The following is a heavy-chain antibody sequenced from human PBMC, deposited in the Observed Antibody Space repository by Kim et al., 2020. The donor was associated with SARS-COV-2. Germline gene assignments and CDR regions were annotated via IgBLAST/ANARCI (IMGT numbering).Heavy chain of an antibody. CDR2: K. J-gene: IGHJ4*02. V-gene: IGHV2-5*01. D-gene: IGHD3-10*01. Sequence: KRYSPSPKNRLIITKDTSKNQVVLTMTNMDPVDTATYYCAHYSAPGRFDYWGQGTLVTVSS. CDR3: AHYSAPGRFDY.